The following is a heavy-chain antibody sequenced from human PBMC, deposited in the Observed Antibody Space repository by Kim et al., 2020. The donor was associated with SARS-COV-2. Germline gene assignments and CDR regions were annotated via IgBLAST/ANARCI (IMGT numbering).Heavy chain of an antibody. D-gene: IGHD3-22*01. V-gene: IGHV3-9*01. CDR3: AKATRYYYDSSGPHYYFDY. Sequence: GGSLRLSCAASGFTFDDYAMHWVRQAPGKGLEWVSGISWNSGSIGYADSVKGRFTISRDNAKNSLYLQMNSLRAEDTALYYCAKATRYYYDSSGPHYYFDYWGQGTLVTVSS. CDR2: ISWNSGSI. CDR1: GFTFDDYA. J-gene: IGHJ4*02.